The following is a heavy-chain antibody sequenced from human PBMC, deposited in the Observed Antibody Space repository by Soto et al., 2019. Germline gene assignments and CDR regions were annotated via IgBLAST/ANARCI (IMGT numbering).Heavy chain of an antibody. V-gene: IGHV6-1*01. J-gene: IGHJ6*02. D-gene: IGHD3-10*01. CDR2: TYYKSKWNN. Sequence: SQTLSLTCAISGDSVSSNSAGWNWIRQSPSRGLEWLGRTYYKSKWNNDYALSVKSLITINPDTSKNQFSLHLYSVTPEDTAVYYCTGITWFRGMDVWGQGTPVTVSS. CDR1: GDSVSSNSAG. CDR3: TGITWFRGMDV.